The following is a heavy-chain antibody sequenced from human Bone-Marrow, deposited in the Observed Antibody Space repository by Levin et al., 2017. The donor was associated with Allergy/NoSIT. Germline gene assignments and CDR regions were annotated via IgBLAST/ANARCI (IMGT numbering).Heavy chain of an antibody. CDR1: GYTFTGQF. CDR3: ARAFERYTTAWNGKRQYSYYSLDV. CDR2: INPNNGNT. V-gene: IGHV1-2*02. J-gene: IGHJ6*02. Sequence: ASVKVSCKASGYTFTGQFLHWVRQAPGQGLEWMGWINPNNGNTNYAQKFQGRLTMTRDTSIATAYMELSSLRSDDTAVFYCARAFERYTTAWNGKRQYSYYSLDVWGQGTTVTVSS. D-gene: IGHD6-19*01.